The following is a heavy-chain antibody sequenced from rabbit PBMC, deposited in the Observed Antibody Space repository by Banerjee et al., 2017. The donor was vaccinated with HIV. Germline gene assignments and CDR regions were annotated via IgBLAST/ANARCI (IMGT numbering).Heavy chain of an antibody. V-gene: IGHV1S40*01. D-gene: IGHD6-1*01. CDR3: ARGGVADYGYENL. CDR1: GFSFSSSYY. J-gene: IGHJ4*01. CDR2: IYAGSSGST. Sequence: QSLEESGGDLVKPGASLTLTCKASGFSFSSSYYMCWVRQAPGKGLEWIACIYAGSSGSTRYASWAKGRFTISKTSSTTVTLQMTSLTAADTATYFCARGGVADYGYENLWGQGTLVTVS.